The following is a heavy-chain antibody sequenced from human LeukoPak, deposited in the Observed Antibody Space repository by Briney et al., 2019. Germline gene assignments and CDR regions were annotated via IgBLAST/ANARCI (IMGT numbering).Heavy chain of an antibody. CDR2: ISGSGGST. J-gene: IGHJ4*02. Sequence: GGSLRLSCAASGFTFSSDPMSWVRQAPGKGLEWVSAISGSGGSTYYADSVKGRFTISRDNSKNTLYLQMNSLRAEDTAVYYCAKVMSRTMVRGVPPSDYWGQGTLVTVSS. D-gene: IGHD3-10*01. CDR1: GFTFSSDP. V-gene: IGHV3-23*01. CDR3: AKVMSRTMVRGVPPSDY.